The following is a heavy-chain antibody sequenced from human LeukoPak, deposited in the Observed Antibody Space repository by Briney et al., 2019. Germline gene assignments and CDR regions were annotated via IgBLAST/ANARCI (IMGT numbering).Heavy chain of an antibody. CDR1: GFTFSDYA. CDR2: ITNTGGTT. J-gene: IGHJ3*02. V-gene: IGHV3-23*01. CDR3: AKESRSFFDI. D-gene: IGHD3-10*01. Sequence: RGSLRLSCAVSGFTFSDYAMNWVRQAPGKGLEWVSTITNTGGTTYYADSVKGRFTISRDNSKNTPYLQVNSLRAEDTAVYYCAKESRSFFDIWGQGTMVTVSS.